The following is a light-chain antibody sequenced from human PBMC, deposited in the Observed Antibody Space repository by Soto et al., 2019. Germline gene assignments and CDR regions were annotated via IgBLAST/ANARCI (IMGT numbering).Light chain of an antibody. CDR3: HQSLCHLLL. J-gene: IGKJ4*01. CDR2: AAS. V-gene: IGKV1-16*02. Sequence: DIQMTQSPSSLSASVGDTVTITCRASQDIKNYLAWFQQKPGKAPKSLIFAASSLQSGVPSKFIGTGSGTDFTLTIRGRRAENVATCVCHQSLCHLLLFGGGTKLEIK. CDR1: QDIKNY.